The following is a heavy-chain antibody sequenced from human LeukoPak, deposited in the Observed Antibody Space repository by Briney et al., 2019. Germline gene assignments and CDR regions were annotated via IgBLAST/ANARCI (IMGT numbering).Heavy chain of an antibody. D-gene: IGHD1-14*01. CDR2: ISGSDNST. Sequence: QAGGSLRLSCAASGFTFSSYAMSWVRQAPGKGLEWVSTISGSDNSTYYADSVKGRFTISRDNSKNTPYLQMNSLRAEDTAVYYCARTYRDAFDIWGQGTMVTVSS. CDR1: GFTFSSYA. CDR3: ARTYRDAFDI. V-gene: IGHV3-23*01. J-gene: IGHJ3*02.